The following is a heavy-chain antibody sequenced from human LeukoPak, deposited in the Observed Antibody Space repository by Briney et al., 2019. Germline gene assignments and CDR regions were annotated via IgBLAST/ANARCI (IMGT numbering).Heavy chain of an antibody. CDR2: ISSSGSTI. D-gene: IGHD3-3*01. J-gene: IGHJ3*02. Sequence: PGRSLRLSCAASGFTFSDYYMSWIRQAPGKGLEWVSYISSSGSTIYYADSVKGRFTISRDNAKTSLYLQMNSLRAEDTAVYYCARDTRIATGHYYDFWSGSHSFDIWGQGTMVTVSS. CDR1: GFTFSDYY. V-gene: IGHV3-11*04. CDR3: ARDTRIATGHYYDFWSGSHSFDI.